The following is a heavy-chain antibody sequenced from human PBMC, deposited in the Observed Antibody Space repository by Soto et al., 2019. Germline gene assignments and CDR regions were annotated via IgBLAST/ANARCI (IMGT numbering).Heavy chain of an antibody. CDR2: IYYSGST. V-gene: IGHV4-31*03. CDR1: GGSISSGGYY. Sequence: SETLSLTCTVSGGSISSGGYYWSWIRQHPGKGLEWIGYIYYSGSTYYNPSLKSRVTISVDTSKNQFSLKLSSVTAADTAVYYCARERKNLGYCSSTSCYPTRSWFDPWGQGTLVTV. J-gene: IGHJ5*02. CDR3: ARERKNLGYCSSTSCYPTRSWFDP. D-gene: IGHD2-2*01.